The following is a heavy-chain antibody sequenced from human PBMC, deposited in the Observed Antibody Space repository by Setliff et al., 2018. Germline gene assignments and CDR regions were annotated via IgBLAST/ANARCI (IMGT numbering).Heavy chain of an antibody. J-gene: IGHJ4*02. D-gene: IGHD2-15*01. Sequence: PGGSLRLSCAVSGFTFSSYGMHWVRQAPGRGLEWVGYIPYDRSNQFYPDSLKGRFTISRDNSKNTLYLQMNSLRPEDTALYYCAKVRALTYCRGDSCYCFDYWGQGTLVTVSS. V-gene: IGHV3-30*02. CDR1: GFTFSSYG. CDR3: AKVRALTYCRGDSCYCFDY. CDR2: IPYDRSNQ.